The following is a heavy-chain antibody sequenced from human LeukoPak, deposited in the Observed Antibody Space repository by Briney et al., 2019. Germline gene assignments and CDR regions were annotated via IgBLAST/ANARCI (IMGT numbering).Heavy chain of an antibody. J-gene: IGHJ4*02. D-gene: IGHD6-19*01. V-gene: IGHV3-7*04. Sequence: GGSLRLSCAASGFTFSSYWMSWVRQAPGKGLEWVANIKQDGSEKYYVGSVKGRFTISRDNAKNSLYLQMNSLRAEDTTVYYCAREGPYSSGWYHYFDYWGQGTLVTVSS. CDR3: AREGPYSSGWYHYFDY. CDR1: GFTFSSYW. CDR2: IKQDGSEK.